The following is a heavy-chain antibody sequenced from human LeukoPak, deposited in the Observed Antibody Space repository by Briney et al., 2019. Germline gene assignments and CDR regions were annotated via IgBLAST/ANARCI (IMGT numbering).Heavy chain of an antibody. CDR2: INPNSGGT. V-gene: IGHV1-2*06. CDR1: GYTFTGYY. CDR3: GRSCAERIMITFGGAPNCY. J-gene: IGHJ4*02. D-gene: IGHD3-16*01. Sequence: ASVKVSCKASGYTFTGYYMHWVRQAPGQGLEWMGRINPNSGGTNYAQKFQGRVTMTRDTSISTAYMELSRLRSDDTAVYYCGRSCAERIMITFGGAPNCYWGQGTLVTVSS.